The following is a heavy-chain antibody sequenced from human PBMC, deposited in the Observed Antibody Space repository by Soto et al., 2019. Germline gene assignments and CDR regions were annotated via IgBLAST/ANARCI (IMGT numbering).Heavy chain of an antibody. CDR2: VRGAGDIT. Sequence: EVQLLESGGGLVQPGGALRLSCAVSGFTFDDYAMSWVRQAPGKGLEWVSTVRGAGDITYYADSVKGRFTVSRDNSKNTLYLLMNSLRAEDTAVYYCAKGSSGHYDSFDYWGQGTLVTVSS. CDR1: GFTFDDYA. D-gene: IGHD3-22*01. V-gene: IGHV3-23*01. J-gene: IGHJ4*02. CDR3: AKGSSGHYDSFDY.